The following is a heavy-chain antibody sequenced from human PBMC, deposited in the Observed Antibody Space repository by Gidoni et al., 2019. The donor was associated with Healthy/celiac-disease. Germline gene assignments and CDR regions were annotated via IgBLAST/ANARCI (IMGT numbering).Heavy chain of an antibody. D-gene: IGHD3-22*01. V-gene: IGHV4-34*01. CDR2: INHSGST. Sequence: VQLQQWGAGLLKPSEPLSLTCSVYGGSFRGYYWSWIRQPPGKGLEWIGEINHSGSTNYNPSLKSRVTISVDTSKNQFSLKLSSVTAADTAVYYCARGYPYYYDSSGCFDYWGQGTLVTVSS. J-gene: IGHJ4*02. CDR3: ARGYPYYYDSSGCFDY. CDR1: GGSFRGYY.